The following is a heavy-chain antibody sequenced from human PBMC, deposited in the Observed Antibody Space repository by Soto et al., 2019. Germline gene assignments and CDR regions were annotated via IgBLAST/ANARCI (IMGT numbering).Heavy chain of an antibody. CDR1: GFTFSRYD. Sequence: GGSLRLSCAASGFTFSRYDMHWVRQATGKGLEWVSAIGTAGDTYYPGSVKGRFTISRENAKNSLYLQMNSLRAGDTAVYYCARVSGGDPSYGMDVWGQGTTVTVSS. CDR2: IGTAGDT. V-gene: IGHV3-13*04. J-gene: IGHJ6*02. CDR3: ARVSGGDPSYGMDV. D-gene: IGHD4-17*01.